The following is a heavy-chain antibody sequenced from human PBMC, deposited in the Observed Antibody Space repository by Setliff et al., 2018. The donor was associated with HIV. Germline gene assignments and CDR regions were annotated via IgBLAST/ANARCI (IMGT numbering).Heavy chain of an antibody. CDR3: AGHFYYSGSGIWAGLDS. V-gene: IGHV4-39*01. Sequence: SETLSLTCTVSGGLISSHIYQWGWIRQPPGKGLEWIGSIYYSGTTYYNPSLKSRVTISVDMSKNQFSLRLTSVTAADTTVYYCAGHFYYSGSGIWAGLDSWGQGTLVTVSS. D-gene: IGHD3-10*01. J-gene: IGHJ4*02. CDR2: IYYSGTT. CDR1: GGLISSHIYQ.